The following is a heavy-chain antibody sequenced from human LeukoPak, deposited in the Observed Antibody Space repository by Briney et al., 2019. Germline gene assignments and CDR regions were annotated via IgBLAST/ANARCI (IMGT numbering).Heavy chain of an antibody. D-gene: IGHD3-16*01. J-gene: IGHJ6*03. CDR3: ARGVGGLGNMDV. CDR2: MNPKSGNT. CDR1: GYSFTNYD. Sequence: ASVKVSCKASGYSFTNYDINWVRQATGQGLEWMGWMNPKSGNTDYAQKFQGRVTMTRNTSINTAYLELSSLRSDDTAVYFCARGVGGLGNMDVWGEGTTVIVSS. V-gene: IGHV1-8*02.